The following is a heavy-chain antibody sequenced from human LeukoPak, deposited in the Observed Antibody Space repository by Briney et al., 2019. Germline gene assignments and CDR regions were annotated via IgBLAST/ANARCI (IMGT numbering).Heavy chain of an antibody. CDR1: GGSISGYY. CDR2: IYDSGST. CDR3: ARDLLSSSWVYFQH. J-gene: IGHJ1*01. Sequence: PSETLSLTCTASGGSISGYYWSWIRQPPGKGLERIGYIYDSGSTNNNPSLKSRVTISVDTSKNQFSLKLSSVTAADTAVYYCARDLLSSSWVYFQHWGQGTLVTVSS. V-gene: IGHV4-59*01. D-gene: IGHD6-13*01.